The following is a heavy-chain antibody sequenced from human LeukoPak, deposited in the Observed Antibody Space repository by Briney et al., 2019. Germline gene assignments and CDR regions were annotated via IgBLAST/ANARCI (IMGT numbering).Heavy chain of an antibody. V-gene: IGHV3-53*01. CDR1: GFTVSSNY. CDR2: IYSGGST. D-gene: IGHD3-16*01. CDR3: ARRAGAYTHPYDY. J-gene: IGHJ4*02. Sequence: PGGSLRLSCAASGFTVSSNYMSWVPQAPGKGLEWVSVIYSGGSTYYADSVKGRFTISRDNSKNTLYLQMNSLRAEDTAVYYCARRAGAYTHPYDYWGQGTLVTVSS.